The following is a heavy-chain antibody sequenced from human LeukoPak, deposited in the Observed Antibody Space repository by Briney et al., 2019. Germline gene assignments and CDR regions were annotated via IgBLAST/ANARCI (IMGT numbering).Heavy chain of an antibody. Sequence: GGSLRLSCAASGFTFSSYWMHWVRQAPGKGLVWVSRINSDGSSTSYADSVKGRFTISRDNAKNTLYLQMNSLRAEDTAVYYCTTSLTSGYHVDYWGQGILVTVSS. J-gene: IGHJ4*02. CDR2: INSDGSST. V-gene: IGHV3-74*01. CDR3: TTSLTSGYHVDY. D-gene: IGHD3-22*01. CDR1: GFTFSSYW.